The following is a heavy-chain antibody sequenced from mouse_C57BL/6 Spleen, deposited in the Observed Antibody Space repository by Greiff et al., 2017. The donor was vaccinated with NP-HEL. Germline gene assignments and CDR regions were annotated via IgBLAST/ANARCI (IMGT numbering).Heavy chain of an antibody. D-gene: IGHD2-3*01. Sequence: VQLQQSGPELVKPGASVKISCKASGYAFSSSWMNWVKQRPGKGLEWIGRIYPGDGDTNYNGKFKGKATLTADKSSSTAYMQLSSLTSEDSAVYFCARSGDGYGGAMDYWGQGTSVTVSS. CDR3: ARSGDGYGGAMDY. J-gene: IGHJ4*01. CDR1: GYAFSSSW. CDR2: IYPGDGDT. V-gene: IGHV1-82*01.